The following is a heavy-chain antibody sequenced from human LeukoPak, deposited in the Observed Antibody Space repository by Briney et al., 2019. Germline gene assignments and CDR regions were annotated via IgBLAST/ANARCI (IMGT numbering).Heavy chain of an antibody. Sequence: ASVKVSCKASDYTFTSYGISWVRQAPGQGLEWMGWISAYNGNTNYAQKLQGRVTMTTDTSTSTAYMELRSLRSDDTAVYYCARVIAAAGTDYFDYWGQGTLVTVSS. CDR3: ARVIAAAGTDYFDY. J-gene: IGHJ4*02. D-gene: IGHD6-13*01. CDR1: DYTFTSYG. V-gene: IGHV1-18*01. CDR2: ISAYNGNT.